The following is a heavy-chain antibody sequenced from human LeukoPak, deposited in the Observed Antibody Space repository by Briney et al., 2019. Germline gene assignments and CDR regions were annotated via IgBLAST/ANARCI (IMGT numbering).Heavy chain of an antibody. Sequence: GGSLRLSCAASGFTFSSYGMSWVRQAPGKGLEWVSVIYSGGSTYYADSVKGRFTISRDNSKNTLYLQMNSLRAEDTAVYYCAISRSSGDVYWGQGTLVTVSS. D-gene: IGHD3-10*01. J-gene: IGHJ4*02. CDR3: AISRSSGDVY. V-gene: IGHV3-53*01. CDR1: GFTFSSYG. CDR2: IYSGGST.